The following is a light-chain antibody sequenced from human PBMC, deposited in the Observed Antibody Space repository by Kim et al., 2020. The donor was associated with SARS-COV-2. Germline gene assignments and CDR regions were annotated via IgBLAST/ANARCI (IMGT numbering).Light chain of an antibody. CDR2: AAS. J-gene: IGKJ1*01. V-gene: IGKV1-39*01. CDR1: QSISSY. CDR3: QQSYSTPQT. Sequence: DIQMTQSPSSLSASVGDRVTITCRASQSISSYLNWYQQKPGKAPKLLIYAASSLQSGVPSRFSGSGSGTHFTLTISSLHPEDFATYYCQQSYSTPQTFGQGTKVDIK.